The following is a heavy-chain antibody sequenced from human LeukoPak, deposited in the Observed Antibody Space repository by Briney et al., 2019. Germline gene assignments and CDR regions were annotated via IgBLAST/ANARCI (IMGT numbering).Heavy chain of an antibody. Sequence: ASVKVSCKASGYTFTDYYIHWLRQAPGQGLEWMGWIYPNNGDTNYAQKFQGSVTMTRDTAISTAYMELSTLTSDDTAVYYCARDVVGTSDYWGQGTLVTVSS. CDR1: GYTFTDYY. CDR3: ARDVVGTSDY. J-gene: IGHJ4*02. D-gene: IGHD2-15*01. V-gene: IGHV1-2*02. CDR2: IYPNNGDT.